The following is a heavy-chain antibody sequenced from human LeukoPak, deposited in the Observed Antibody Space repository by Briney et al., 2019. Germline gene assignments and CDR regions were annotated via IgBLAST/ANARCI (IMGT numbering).Heavy chain of an antibody. CDR1: GSTFGSIS. V-gene: IGHV3-21*01. D-gene: IGHD6-13*01. CDR2: ISRIGSYI. J-gene: IGHJ6*03. Sequence: GGSRRPAWQASGSTFGSISIKWVRQLQGRGRGWVSSISRIGSYIYYADSVKGRFTISRDNAKNSLYLQMHSLRVEDTAVYYCARDRIGQQRTLGRSSNYYYYYYMDVWGKGTTVTVSS. CDR3: ARDRIGQQRTLGRSSNYYYYYYMDV.